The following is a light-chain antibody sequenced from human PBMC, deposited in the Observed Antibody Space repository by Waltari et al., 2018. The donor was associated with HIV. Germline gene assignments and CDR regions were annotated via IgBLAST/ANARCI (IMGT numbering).Light chain of an antibody. Sequence: DIVMTQSPESLAVSLGEGTTINCNSSQSLLYTSTNKRYLAWYQQKPGQPPKLLIYWASTRESGVPDRFSGSGSGTDFTLTISSLQAEDVAIYYCQQYYTTPYTFGQGTRLEIK. CDR1: QSLLYTSTNKRY. CDR3: QQYYTTPYT. J-gene: IGKJ2*01. V-gene: IGKV4-1*01. CDR2: WAS.